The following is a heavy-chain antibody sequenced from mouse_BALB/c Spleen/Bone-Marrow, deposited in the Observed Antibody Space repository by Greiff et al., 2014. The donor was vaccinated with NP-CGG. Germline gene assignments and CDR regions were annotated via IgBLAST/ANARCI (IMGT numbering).Heavy chain of an antibody. Sequence: QLVESVGGAVQPGGSRKLSCAAPGFTFSSFGMHWVRQAPEKGLEWVAYISSGSSTIYYADTVMGRFTISRDNPKNTLFLQMTSLRSEDTAMYYCARSGSSSGYFDYWGQGTTLTVSS. CDR2: ISSGSSTI. CDR1: GFTFSSFG. CDR3: ARSGSSSGYFDY. V-gene: IGHV5-17*02. J-gene: IGHJ2*01. D-gene: IGHD1-1*01.